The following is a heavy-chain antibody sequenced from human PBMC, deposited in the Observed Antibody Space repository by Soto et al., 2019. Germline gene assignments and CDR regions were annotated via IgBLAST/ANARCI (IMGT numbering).Heavy chain of an antibody. D-gene: IGHD4-17*01. CDR3: AFRGMTTNRVY. CDR1: GFTFTKRA. CDR2: ISGSGVGT. J-gene: IGHJ4*02. V-gene: IGHV3-23*01. Sequence: EVQLLESGGGLVQPGGSLRLSCAASGFTFTKRAMNWVRQAPGEGLDWVSGISGSGVGTYYADSVKGRFTISRDNSKNTVYLQMNSLRAEDTAVYYCAFRGMTTNRVYWGRGALVTVSS.